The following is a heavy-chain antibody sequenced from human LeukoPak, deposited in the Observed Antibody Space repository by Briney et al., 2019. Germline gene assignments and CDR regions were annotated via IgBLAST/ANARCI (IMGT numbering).Heavy chain of an antibody. J-gene: IGHJ4*02. D-gene: IGHD3-22*01. Sequence: PGGSLRLSCAASGFTFSSYAMSWVRQAPGKGLEWVAVIWYDGVNKYYEDSVKGRFTISRDNSRNTLHLQMHSLREDDTAVYYCARGWYYYDSNIPFDYWGQGTLVTVSS. V-gene: IGHV3-33*08. CDR1: GFTFSSYA. CDR2: IWYDGVNK. CDR3: ARGWYYYDSNIPFDY.